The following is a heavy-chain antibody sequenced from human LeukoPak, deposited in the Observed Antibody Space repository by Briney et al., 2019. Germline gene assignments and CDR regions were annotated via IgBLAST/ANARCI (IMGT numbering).Heavy chain of an antibody. CDR2: IYYSGST. CDR1: GGSISSYY. CDR3: ARGVGATSYFDY. J-gene: IGHJ4*02. Sequence: PSQTLSLTCTVSGGSISSYYWSWIRQPPGKGLEWIGYIYYSGSTNYNPSLKSRVTISVDTSKNQFSLKLSSVTAADTAVYYCARGVGATSYFDYWGQGTLVTVSS. V-gene: IGHV4-59*01. D-gene: IGHD1-26*01.